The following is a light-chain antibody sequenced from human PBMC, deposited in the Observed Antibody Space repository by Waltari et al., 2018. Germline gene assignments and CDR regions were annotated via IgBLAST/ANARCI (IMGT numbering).Light chain of an antibody. CDR3: QQYNDWLGT. CDR2: GAS. CDR1: QSVSSN. V-gene: IGKV3-15*01. J-gene: IGKJ2*01. Sequence: EIVMTHSPATLSVSPGERATLSCRASQSVSSNLAWYQQKPGQAPRLLIYGASTRATDIPARFSGSGSGTEFTLTISSLQSEDFAVYYCQQYNDWLGTFGQGTKLEIK.